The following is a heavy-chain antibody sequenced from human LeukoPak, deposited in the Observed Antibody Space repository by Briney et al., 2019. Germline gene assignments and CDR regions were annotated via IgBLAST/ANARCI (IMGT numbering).Heavy chain of an antibody. V-gene: IGHV3-21*01. CDR2: ISSSSSYI. CDR1: GFTFSSYS. CDR3: ARCSGGSCYRFDY. D-gene: IGHD2-15*01. Sequence: GGSLRLSCAASGFTFSSYSMNWVRQAPGKGLEWVSSISSSSSYIYYADSVKGRFTISRDNAKNSLYLQVNSLRAEDTAVYYCARCSGGSCYRFDYWGQGTLVTVSS. J-gene: IGHJ4*02.